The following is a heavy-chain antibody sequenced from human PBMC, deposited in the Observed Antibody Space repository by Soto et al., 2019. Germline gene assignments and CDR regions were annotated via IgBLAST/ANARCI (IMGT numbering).Heavy chain of an antibody. Sequence: QVQLQQWGAGLLKPSETLSLTCAVSGGSFSGYYWTWIRQPPGTGLEWIGEINHSGSTNYNPSLKRRATISVDTSKCQFPLKPTSAAAAVTAVYYCARDKITGLFDYWGQGTRVTVSS. CDR1: GGSFSGYY. CDR3: ARDKITGLFDY. D-gene: IGHD2-8*02. J-gene: IGHJ4*02. CDR2: INHSGST. V-gene: IGHV4-34*01.